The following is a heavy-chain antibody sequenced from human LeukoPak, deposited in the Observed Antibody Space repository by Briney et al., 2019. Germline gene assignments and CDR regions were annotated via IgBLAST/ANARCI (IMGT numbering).Heavy chain of an antibody. CDR2: INSDGSST. V-gene: IGHV3-74*01. Sequence: GGSLRLSCAASGFTFSSYWMHWVRRAPGKGLVWVSRINSDGSSTSYADSVKGRFTISRDNAKNTLYLQMNSLRAEDTAVYYCACFSGWYGGDAFDIWGQGTMVTVSS. CDR1: GFTFSSYW. CDR3: ACFSGWYGGDAFDI. D-gene: IGHD6-19*01. J-gene: IGHJ3*02.